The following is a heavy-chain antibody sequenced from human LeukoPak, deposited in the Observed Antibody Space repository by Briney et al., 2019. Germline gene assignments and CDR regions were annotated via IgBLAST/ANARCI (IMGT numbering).Heavy chain of an antibody. CDR1: GGSISSYY. CDR2: IYTSGST. Sequence: PSETLSLTCTDSGGSISSYYWSWIRQPAGKGLEWIGRIYTSGSTNYNPSLKSRVTMSVDTSKNQFSLKLSSVTAADTAVYYCAREIAVAGRGNWFDPWGQGTLVTVSS. D-gene: IGHD6-19*01. J-gene: IGHJ5*02. V-gene: IGHV4-4*07. CDR3: AREIAVAGRGNWFDP.